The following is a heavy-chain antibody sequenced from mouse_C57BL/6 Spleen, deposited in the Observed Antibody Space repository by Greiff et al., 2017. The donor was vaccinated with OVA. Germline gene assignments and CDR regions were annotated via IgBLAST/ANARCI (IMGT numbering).Heavy chain of an antibody. J-gene: IGHJ3*01. V-gene: IGHV7-3*01. Sequence: EVKLMESGGGLVQPGGSLSLSCAASGFSFTDYYMSWVRQPPGKALEWLGFIRNKANGYTTEYRASVKGRFTSYRDNSQSILYLQMNAQRAEDSAADYCANSYDSNYEFAYWGQGTTVTVSA. CDR1: GFSFTDYY. CDR3: ANSYDSNYEFAY. CDR2: IRNKANGYTT. D-gene: IGHD2-5*01.